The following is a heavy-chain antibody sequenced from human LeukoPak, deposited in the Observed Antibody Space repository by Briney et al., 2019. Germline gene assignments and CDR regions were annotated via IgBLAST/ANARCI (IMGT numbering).Heavy chain of an antibody. Sequence: GGSLRLSCAASGFTFSSYAMSWVRQAPGKGLEWVSGISGSGGTTYYADSVKGRFTTSRDNSKNTLYLQMNSLRAEDTAVYYCAKDHRSSVYYYYGMDVWGQGTTVTVSS. V-gene: IGHV3-23*01. CDR1: GFTFSSYA. CDR2: ISGSGGTT. D-gene: IGHD6-19*01. J-gene: IGHJ6*02. CDR3: AKDHRSSVYYYYGMDV.